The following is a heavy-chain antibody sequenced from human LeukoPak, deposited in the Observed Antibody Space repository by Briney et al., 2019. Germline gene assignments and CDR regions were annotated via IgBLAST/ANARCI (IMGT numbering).Heavy chain of an antibody. CDR2: TNPNSGGT. D-gene: IGHD2-2*01. Sequence: ASVKVSCKASGYTFTGYYMHWVRQAPGQGLEWMGWTNPNSGGTNYAQKFQGRVTMTRDTSISTAYMELSRLRSDDTAVYYCARGDGSGIVVVPAAVVYWGQGTLVTVSS. CDR1: GYTFTGYY. V-gene: IGHV1-2*02. J-gene: IGHJ4*02. CDR3: ARGDGSGIVVVPAAVVY.